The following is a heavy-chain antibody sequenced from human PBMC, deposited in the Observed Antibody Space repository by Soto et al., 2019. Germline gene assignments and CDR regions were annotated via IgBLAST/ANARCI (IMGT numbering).Heavy chain of an antibody. V-gene: IGHV1-69*13. CDR1: GAAFGSYS. D-gene: IGHD2-2*02. CDR2: IIPIFGTA. CDR3: AGHCSSTSCYSDFFDY. J-gene: IGHJ4*02. Sequence: SLRLDCKASGAAFGSYSISVVRREDAEGLEWMGGIIPIFGTANYAQKFQGRVTITADESTSTAYMELSSLRSEDTAVYYCAGHCSSTSCYSDFFDYWGQGTLVTVSS.